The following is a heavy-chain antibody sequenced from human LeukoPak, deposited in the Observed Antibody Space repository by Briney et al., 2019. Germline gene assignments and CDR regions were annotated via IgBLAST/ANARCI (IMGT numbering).Heavy chain of an antibody. D-gene: IGHD5-12*01. Sequence: GGSLRLSCAASGFTFSSYSMNWVRQAPGKGLEWVSSISSSSSYIYYADSVKGRFTISRDNAKNSLYLQMNSLRAEDTAVYYCARGDMATITKSFDYWGQGTLVTVSP. CDR2: ISSSSSYI. J-gene: IGHJ4*02. CDR1: GFTFSSYS. V-gene: IGHV3-21*01. CDR3: ARGDMATITKSFDY.